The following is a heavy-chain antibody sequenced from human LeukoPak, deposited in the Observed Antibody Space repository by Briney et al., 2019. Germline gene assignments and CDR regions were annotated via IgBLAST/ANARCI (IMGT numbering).Heavy chain of an antibody. CDR1: GYTFTGYY. D-gene: IGHD3-10*01. CDR2: INPNSGGT. Sequence: GASVKVSCKASGYTFTGYYMHWVRQAPGQGLEWMGWINPNSGGTNYAQKFQGRVTMTRDTSISTAYMELSRLRSDDTAVYYCARKKDYYGSGSYSTDFDYWGQGTLVTVSS. CDR3: ARKKDYYGSGSYSTDFDY. V-gene: IGHV1-2*02. J-gene: IGHJ4*02.